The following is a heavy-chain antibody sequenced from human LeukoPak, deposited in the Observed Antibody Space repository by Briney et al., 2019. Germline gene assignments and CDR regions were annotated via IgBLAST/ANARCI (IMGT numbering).Heavy chain of an antibody. CDR3: AKRSGYRSGWFDS. D-gene: IGHD6-19*01. J-gene: IGHJ5*01. V-gene: IGHV3-23*01. CDR1: GFTFSSSA. CDR2: MSGNADEI. Sequence: GGSLRLSCAGSGFTFSSSAMGWVRQAPGKGLDWVSAMSGNADEIYYADSVTGRLTISRDNSKNTLFLQMESLRADDTAIYYCAKRSGYRSGWFDSWGQGILVTVSS.